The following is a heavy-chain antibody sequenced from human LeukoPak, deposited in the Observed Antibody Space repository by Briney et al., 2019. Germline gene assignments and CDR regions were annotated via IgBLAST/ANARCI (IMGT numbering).Heavy chain of an antibody. Sequence: GGSLRLSCAASGFTFSDYYMSWIRQAPGKGLEWVSYISSSGSTIYYADSVQGRFTISRDNAKNSLHLQMNSLRAEDTAVYYCARGISKWNWFDPWGQGTLVTVSS. D-gene: IGHD6-13*01. V-gene: IGHV3-11*01. CDR2: ISSSGSTI. CDR1: GFTFSDYY. J-gene: IGHJ5*02. CDR3: ARGISKWNWFDP.